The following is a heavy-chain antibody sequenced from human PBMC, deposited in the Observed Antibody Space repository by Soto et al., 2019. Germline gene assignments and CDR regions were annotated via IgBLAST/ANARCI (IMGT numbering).Heavy chain of an antibody. CDR1: GFTFSSYA. Sequence: PGGSLRLSCAASGFTFSSYAMSWVRQAPGKGLEWVSAISGSGGSTYYAYSVKGRFTISRDNSKNTLYLQMNSLRAEDTAVYYCAKDHLWSGYFDYWGQGTLVTVSS. CDR3: AKDHLWSGYFDY. D-gene: IGHD3-3*02. CDR2: ISGSGGST. V-gene: IGHV3-23*01. J-gene: IGHJ4*02.